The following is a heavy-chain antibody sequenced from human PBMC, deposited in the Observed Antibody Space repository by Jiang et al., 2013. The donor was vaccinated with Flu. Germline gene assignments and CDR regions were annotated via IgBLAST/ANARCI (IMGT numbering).Heavy chain of an antibody. V-gene: IGHV3-64D*06. CDR3: VSGGIVVVVAAKGRAAFDI. Sequence: VQLVESGGGLVQPGGSLRLSCSASGFTFSSYAMHWVRQAPGKGLEYVSAISSNGGXTYYADSVKGRFTISRDNSKNTLYLQMGSLRAEDTAVYYCVSGGIVVVVAAKGRAAFDIWGQGTMVTVS. CDR2: ISSNGGXT. J-gene: IGHJ3*02. D-gene: IGHD2-15*01. CDR1: GFTFSSYA.